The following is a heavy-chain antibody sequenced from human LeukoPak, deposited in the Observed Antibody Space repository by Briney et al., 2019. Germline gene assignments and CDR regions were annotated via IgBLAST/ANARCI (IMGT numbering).Heavy chain of an antibody. CDR1: GFTFSSYS. Sequence: GGSLRLSCAASGFTFSSYSMNWVRQAPGKGLEWVSSISSSSSYIYYADSVKGRFTISRDNAKNSLYLQMNSLRAEDTAVYYCASLYDGLRDFDYWGQGTLVTVSS. CDR3: ASLYDGLRDFDY. V-gene: IGHV3-21*01. J-gene: IGHJ4*02. D-gene: IGHD5-12*01. CDR2: ISSSSSYI.